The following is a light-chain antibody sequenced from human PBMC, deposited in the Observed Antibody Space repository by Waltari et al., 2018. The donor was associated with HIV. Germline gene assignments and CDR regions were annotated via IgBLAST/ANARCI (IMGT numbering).Light chain of an antibody. CDR3: QSYDRSLSGYVV. V-gene: IGLV1-40*01. J-gene: IGLJ2*01. Sequence: HSLLTQPPSVSGAPGQRVTISCTGSSSNIGAGFDVHWYQQLPGTVPKLLIYGNSNRPSGVPHRFSGSKSGTSASLAITGLQAEDEADYYCQSYDRSLSGYVVFGGGTKLTVL. CDR1: SSNIGAGFD. CDR2: GNS.